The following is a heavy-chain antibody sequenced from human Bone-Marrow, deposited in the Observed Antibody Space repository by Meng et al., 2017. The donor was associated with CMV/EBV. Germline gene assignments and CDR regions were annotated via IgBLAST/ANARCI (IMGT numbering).Heavy chain of an antibody. D-gene: IGHD2-2*01. CDR2: IKSKTDGGTT. CDR1: GFTFSNAW. CDR3: TAYIVVVPAAID. Sequence: GESLKISCAASGFTFSNAWMSWVRQAPGKGLEWVGRIKSKTDGGTTDYAAPVKGRFTISRDDSKNTLYLQMNSLKTEDTAGYYCTAYIVVVPAAIDWGQGTMVTVSA. V-gene: IGHV3-15*01. J-gene: IGHJ4*02.